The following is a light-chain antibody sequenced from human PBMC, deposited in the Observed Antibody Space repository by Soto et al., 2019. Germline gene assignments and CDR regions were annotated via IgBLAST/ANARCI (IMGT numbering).Light chain of an antibody. Sequence: EIVLTQSPGTLSVSPGDRVTISCRASQSVDINLAWYQQRAGQAPRLLVYGASTRATGIPARFSGSGFGTELTITISSLPNEDFAVYYCEQYNNWFSITFGQGTRLAI. V-gene: IGKV3-15*01. J-gene: IGKJ5*01. CDR1: QSVDIN. CDR2: GAS. CDR3: EQYNNWFSIT.